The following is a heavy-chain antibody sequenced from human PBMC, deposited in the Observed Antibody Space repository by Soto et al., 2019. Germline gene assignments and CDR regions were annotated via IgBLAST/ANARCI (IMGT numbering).Heavy chain of an antibody. V-gene: IGHV3-48*02. CDR2: ISGGSSVK. D-gene: IGHD3-10*01. J-gene: IGHJ4*02. Sequence: PGGSLRLSCVASGYTFSTYSVNWVRQAPGKGLEWLSVISGGSSVKHYADSVKGRFTISRDNARNSVYLQMNSLRDDDTAVYFCARDYNGRSMDYWGQGTRVTVSS. CDR1: GYTFSTYS. CDR3: ARDYNGRSMDY.